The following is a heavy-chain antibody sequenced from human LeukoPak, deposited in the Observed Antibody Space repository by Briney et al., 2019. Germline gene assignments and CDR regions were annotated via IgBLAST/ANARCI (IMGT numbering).Heavy chain of an antibody. J-gene: IGHJ4*02. CDR3: ARVSSSPVGYYFDY. D-gene: IGHD6-6*01. CDR2: IYYSGST. CDR1: GGSISSYY. V-gene: IGHV4-59*01. Sequence: SETLSLTCTVSGGSISSYYWSWIRQPPGKGLEWIGYIYYSGSTNCNPSLKSRVTISVDTSKNQFSLKLSSVTAADTAVYYCARVSSSPVGYYFDYWGQGTLVTVSS.